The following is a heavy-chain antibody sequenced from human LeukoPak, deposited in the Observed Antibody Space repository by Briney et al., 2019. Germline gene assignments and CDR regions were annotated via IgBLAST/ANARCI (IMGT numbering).Heavy chain of an antibody. V-gene: IGHV3-74*01. CDR1: GFTFSSYW. D-gene: IGHD2-8*01. CDR2: SYTEVSST. CDR3: ARDYPYCSNGVCYGSHMDV. J-gene: IGHJ6*03. Sequence: GGSLRLSCAASGFTFSSYWMHWVRQAPGKGLVWVSRSYTEVSSTSYADSVKGRFTISRDNAKNTLYLQMDSLRAEDTAVYYCARDYPYCSNGVCYGSHMDVWGKGTTVTVSS.